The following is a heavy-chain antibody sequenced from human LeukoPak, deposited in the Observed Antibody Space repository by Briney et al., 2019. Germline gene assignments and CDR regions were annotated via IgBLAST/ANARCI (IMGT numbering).Heavy chain of an antibody. CDR1: GFTFSSYA. CDR3: ARGTIYTRYCSGGSCYGY. D-gene: IGHD2-15*01. Sequence: GGSLRLSCAASGFTFSSYAMHWVRQAPGKGLEWVAVISYDGSNKYYADSVKGRFTISRDNSKNTLYLQMDSLRAEDTAVYYCARGTIYTRYCSGGSCYGYWGQGTLVTVSS. CDR2: ISYDGSNK. J-gene: IGHJ4*02. V-gene: IGHV3-30-3*01.